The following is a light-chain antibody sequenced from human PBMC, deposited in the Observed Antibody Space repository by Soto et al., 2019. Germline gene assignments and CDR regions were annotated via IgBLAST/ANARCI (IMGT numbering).Light chain of an antibody. CDR2: GAS. Sequence: EIVLTQSPGTLSLSPGERATLSCRDSQTVSSSYLAWYQQKPGQAPRLLIYGASSRATGVPDRFSGSGSGTDFTLTISRLEPEDFAVYYCHQYGSSIFTFGPGTKVDIK. J-gene: IGKJ3*01. CDR3: HQYGSSIFT. V-gene: IGKV3-20*01. CDR1: QTVSSSY.